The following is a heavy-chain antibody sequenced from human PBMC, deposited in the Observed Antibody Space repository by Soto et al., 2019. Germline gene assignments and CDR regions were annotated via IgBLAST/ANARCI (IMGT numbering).Heavy chain of an antibody. CDR1: GATFSSYA. Sequence: SVKVSCKASGATFSSYAISWVRQAPGQGLEWMGGIIPIFATPNYAQKFQGRVTITADESTSTAYMELSSLRSEDTAVYYCARRGRGIVVVPAAIRCHYYYYGMDVWGQGTTVTVSS. D-gene: IGHD2-2*01. CDR2: IIPIFATP. J-gene: IGHJ6*02. CDR3: ARRGRGIVVVPAAIRCHYYYYGMDV. V-gene: IGHV1-69*13.